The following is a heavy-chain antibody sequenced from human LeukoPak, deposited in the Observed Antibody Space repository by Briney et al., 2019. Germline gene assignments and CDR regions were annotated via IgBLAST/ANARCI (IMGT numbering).Heavy chain of an antibody. D-gene: IGHD2-2*01. J-gene: IGHJ4*02. CDR1: GFTFSSYW. Sequence: GGSLRLSCAASGFTFSSYWMHWVRQAPGKGLVWVSRINSDGSSTSYADSVKGRFTISRDNAKNTLYLQTNSLRAEDTAVYYCARHCSSSSCYDYWGQGTLVTVSS. V-gene: IGHV3-74*01. CDR2: INSDGSST. CDR3: ARHCSSSSCYDY.